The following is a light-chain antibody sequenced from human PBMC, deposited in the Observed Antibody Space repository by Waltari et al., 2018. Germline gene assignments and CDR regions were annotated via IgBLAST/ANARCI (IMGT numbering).Light chain of an antibody. J-gene: IGKJ1*01. CDR3: QQKGTSWP. Sequence: VLPQSRATLSLSPGEGATLSCRASQSVTRDYLAWYQPKPGQSPRLLIYGATNRATGVPDRFSGSGSGTDFSLTLTRLEPEDFAVYFCQQKGTSWPFGQGTKVEIK. CDR2: GAT. CDR1: QSVTRDY. V-gene: IGKV3-20*01.